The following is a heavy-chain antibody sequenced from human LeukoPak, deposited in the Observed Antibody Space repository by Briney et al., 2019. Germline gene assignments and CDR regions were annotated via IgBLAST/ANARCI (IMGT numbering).Heavy chain of an antibody. V-gene: IGHV4-61*02. CDR3: SRSRAVTFDY. CDR2: IYTSGST. Sequence: SQTLSLTCTVSGGSISSGSYYWSWIWQPAGKGLEWIGRIYTSGSTNYNPSLKSRVTISVDTSKNQFSLKLSSVTAADTAVYYCSRSRAVTFDYWGQGTLVTVSS. CDR1: GGSISSGSYY. J-gene: IGHJ4*02. D-gene: IGHD4-11*01.